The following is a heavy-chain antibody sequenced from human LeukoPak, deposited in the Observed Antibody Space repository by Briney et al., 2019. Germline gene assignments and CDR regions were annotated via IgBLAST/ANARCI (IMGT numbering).Heavy chain of an antibody. J-gene: IGHJ4*02. CDR2: IYHSGST. Sequence: SETLSLTCAVSGYSISSGYYWGWIRQPPGKGLEWIGSIYHSGSTYYNPSLKSRVTISVDTSKNQFSLKLSSVTAADTAVYYCARVFTIFGVVTNYWGQGTLVTVSP. CDR1: GYSISSGYY. V-gene: IGHV4-38-2*01. CDR3: ARVFTIFGVVTNY. D-gene: IGHD3-3*01.